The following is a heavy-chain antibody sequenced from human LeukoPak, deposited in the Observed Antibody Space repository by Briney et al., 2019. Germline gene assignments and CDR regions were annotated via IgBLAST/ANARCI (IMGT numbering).Heavy chain of an antibody. V-gene: IGHV3-23*01. CDR3: AKDAQQQLPQRWFDP. CDR1: GFTFSSYA. J-gene: IGHJ5*02. Sequence: GGSLRLSCAASGFTFSSYAMSWVRQAPGKGLQWVSAISGSGDNTYYADSVKGRFTISRDNFKNTLYLQMNSLRAEDKAVYYCAKDAQQQLPQRWFDPGGQGTLVTVSS. D-gene: IGHD6-13*01. CDR2: ISGSGDNT.